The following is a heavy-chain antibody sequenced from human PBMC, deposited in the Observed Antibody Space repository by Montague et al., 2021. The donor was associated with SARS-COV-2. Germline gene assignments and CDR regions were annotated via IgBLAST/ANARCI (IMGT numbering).Heavy chain of an antibody. Sequence: SETLSLTCAVSGGSISSSSYYWGWIRQPPGKGLEWIGRIYYSGSTYYNPSLKSRVSISVDTSKNQFSLKLSSVTAADTAVYYCAKGLGGGNGSHFDYWGRGTLVTVSS. D-gene: IGHD2-21*02. CDR1: GGSISSSSYY. V-gene: IGHV4-39*01. CDR3: AKGLGGGNGSHFDY. CDR2: IYYSGST. J-gene: IGHJ4*02.